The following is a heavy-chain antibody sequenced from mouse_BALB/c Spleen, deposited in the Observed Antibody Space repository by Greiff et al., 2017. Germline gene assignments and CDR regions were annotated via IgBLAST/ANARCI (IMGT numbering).Heavy chain of an antibody. CDR3: ARDSFYYYPMDY. CDR2: IRNKANGYTT. Sequence: EVKLVESGGGLVQPGGSLRLSCATSGFTFTDYYMSWVRQPPGKALEWLGFIRNKANGYTTEYSASVKGRFTISRDNSQSILYLQMNTLRAEDSATYYCARDSFYYYPMDYWGQGTSVTVSA. J-gene: IGHJ4*01. V-gene: IGHV7-3*02. CDR1: GFTFTDYY.